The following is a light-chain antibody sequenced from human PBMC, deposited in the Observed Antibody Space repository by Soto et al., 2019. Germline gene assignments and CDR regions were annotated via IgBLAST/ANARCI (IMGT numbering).Light chain of an antibody. CDR3: AAWDDSLNAWV. Sequence: QSVLTQPPSASGSLGQSVTISCTGTSSDVGAYNYVSWYQQHPGKAPKLMIYEVTRRPSGVPDRFSGSKSGNTASLNVSGLQAEDEADYYCAAWDDSLNAWVFGGGTQLTVL. V-gene: IGLV2-8*01. CDR2: EVT. CDR1: SSDVGAYNY. J-gene: IGLJ7*01.